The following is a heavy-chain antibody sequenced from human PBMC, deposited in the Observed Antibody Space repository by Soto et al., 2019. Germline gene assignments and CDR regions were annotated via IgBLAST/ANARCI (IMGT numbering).Heavy chain of an antibody. CDR2: INHSGST. J-gene: IGHJ4*02. CDR3: ARDKSTGLFDY. D-gene: IGHD2-8*02. CDR1: GGSISRYY. V-gene: IGHV4-34*01. Sequence: QVQLQQWGAGLLKPSETLSLTCDVYGGSISRYYWTWIRHPPGTGLEWIGEINHSGSTNYNPSLKSRVTISVDTSKNQFSLKLTSVTSACTAVYACARDKSTGLFDYWGQGTLVTVSS.